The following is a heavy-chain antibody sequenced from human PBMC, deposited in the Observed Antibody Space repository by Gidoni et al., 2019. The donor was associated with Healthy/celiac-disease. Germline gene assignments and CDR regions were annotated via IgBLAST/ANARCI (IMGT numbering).Heavy chain of an antibody. CDR3: ARDIYYYDSSGYYHPDYYFDY. Sequence: QVQLVESGGGVVQPGRSLRLSCAASGFTFSSYGMHWVRQAPGKGLEWVAVIWYDGSNKYYADSVKGRFTISRDNSKNTLYLQMNSLRAEDTAVYYCARDIYYYDSSGYYHPDYYFDYWGQGTLVTVSS. J-gene: IGHJ4*02. D-gene: IGHD3-22*01. V-gene: IGHV3-33*01. CDR1: GFTFSSYG. CDR2: IWYDGSNK.